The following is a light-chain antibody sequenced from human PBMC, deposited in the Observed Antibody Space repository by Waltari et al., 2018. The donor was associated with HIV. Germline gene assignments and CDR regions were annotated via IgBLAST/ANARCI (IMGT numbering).Light chain of an antibody. J-gene: IGLJ2*01. Sequence: QSALTQPPSASGSPGQSVTISCTGTSSDIGAYNYVSWFQQHPGKAPKLMIFDVSKRPSGVPGRVAGSKSGNTASLTVSGLQAEDEADYYCASQAGSKDVFGGGTKLTVL. V-gene: IGLV2-8*01. CDR1: SSDIGAYNY. CDR3: ASQAGSKDV. CDR2: DVS.